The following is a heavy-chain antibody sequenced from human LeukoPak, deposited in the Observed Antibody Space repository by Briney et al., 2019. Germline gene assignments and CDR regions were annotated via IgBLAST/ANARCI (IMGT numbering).Heavy chain of an antibody. V-gene: IGHV4-38-2*01. CDR2: IYHSGST. CDR1: GGSLTNYY. Sequence: SETLSLTCAVYGGSLTNYYWGWIRQPPGKGLEWIGSIYHSGSTYYNPSLKSRVTISVDTSKNQFSLKLSSVTAADTAVYYCARARVVPAAIRRPDAFDIWGQGTMVTVSS. J-gene: IGHJ3*02. CDR3: ARARVVPAAIRRPDAFDI. D-gene: IGHD2-2*01.